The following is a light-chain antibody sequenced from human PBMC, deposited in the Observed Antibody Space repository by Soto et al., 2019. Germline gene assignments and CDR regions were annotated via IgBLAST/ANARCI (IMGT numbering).Light chain of an antibody. CDR1: TGAVTSGHY. J-gene: IGLJ3*02. Sequence: QAVVSQEPSLIVSPGGTVTLTCGSITGAVTSGHYPYWFQQKPGQAPRILIYDTSNKHSWTPARFSGSLLGGKAALTLSGAQPEDEAEYYCLLSYSGSWVFGGRTKVTVL. V-gene: IGLV7-46*01. CDR2: DTS. CDR3: LLSYSGSWV.